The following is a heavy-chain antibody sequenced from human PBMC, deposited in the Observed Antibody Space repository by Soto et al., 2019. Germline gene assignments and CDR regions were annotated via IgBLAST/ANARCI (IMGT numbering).Heavy chain of an antibody. CDR2: IYPGDSDT. CDR1: GYSFTSYW. D-gene: IGHD2-2*01. J-gene: IGHJ6*02. Sequence: RGESLKISCKGSGYSFTSYWIGWVRQMPGKGLEWMGIIYPGDSDTRYSPSFQGQVTISADKSISTAYLQWSSLKASDTAMYYCALLVVPAAMPGDYYYYYGMDVWGQGTTVTVSS. V-gene: IGHV5-51*01. CDR3: ALLVVPAAMPGDYYYYYGMDV.